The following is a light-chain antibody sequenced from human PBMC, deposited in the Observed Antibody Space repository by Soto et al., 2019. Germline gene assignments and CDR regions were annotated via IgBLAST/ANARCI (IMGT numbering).Light chain of an antibody. V-gene: IGLV2-11*01. Sequence: QSVLTQPRSVSGSPGQSVTISCTGTSSDVGGYNYVSWYQQHPDKAPRLIIYDVSKRPSGVPDHFSGSKSANTASVTISGLQAEDEADYYCSSYTSTNTQVFGTGTKVTVL. J-gene: IGLJ1*01. CDR1: SSDVGGYNY. CDR3: SSYTSTNTQV. CDR2: DVS.